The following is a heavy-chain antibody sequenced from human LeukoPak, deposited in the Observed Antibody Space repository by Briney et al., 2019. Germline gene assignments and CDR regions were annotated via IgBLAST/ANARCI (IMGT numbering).Heavy chain of an antibody. CDR3: ARMGAIAGASANPDY. Sequence: SETLSLTCTVSGGSINSYYWSWIRQPPGKGLEWIGYIHYSGTTVSSPSLRSRVAMSLDTSKNQLSLKLTSVTTADTAVYYCARMGAIAGASANPDYWGQGTLVSVS. CDR2: IHYSGTT. V-gene: IGHV4-59*01. D-gene: IGHD4/OR15-4a*01. CDR1: GGSINSYY. J-gene: IGHJ4*02.